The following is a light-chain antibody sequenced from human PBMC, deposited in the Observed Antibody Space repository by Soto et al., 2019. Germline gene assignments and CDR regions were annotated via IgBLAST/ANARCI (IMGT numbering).Light chain of an antibody. CDR2: GAS. V-gene: IGKV3-15*01. CDR3: QHYNTWPWT. CDR1: QSVNSN. J-gene: IGKJ1*01. Sequence: ETVMTQSPATLSVSPGERATLSCWASQSVNSNLAWYQQKLGQAPRVLIYGASTRATGIPARFSGSGSETEFILTIISLQSEDSATYYCQHYNTWPWTFGQGTKVDIK.